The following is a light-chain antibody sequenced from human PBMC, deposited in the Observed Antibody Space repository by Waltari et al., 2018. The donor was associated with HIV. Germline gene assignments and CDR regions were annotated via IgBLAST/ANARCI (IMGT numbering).Light chain of an antibody. V-gene: IGKV3-15*01. Sequence: IVMTQSPASLSVSPGERATLSCRSSQNVIKNLAWYQQKPGQGSRLLIYGASTRATGIPARFSGSGSGTDFTLTISSLQSEDFAVYFCQQYNNWPLTFGGGTKVEI. CDR3: QQYNNWPLT. J-gene: IGKJ4*01. CDR1: QNVIKN. CDR2: GAS.